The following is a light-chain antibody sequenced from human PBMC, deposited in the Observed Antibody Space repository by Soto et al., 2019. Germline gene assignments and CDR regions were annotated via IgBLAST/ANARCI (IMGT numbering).Light chain of an antibody. CDR1: QSVSTK. Sequence: EIVMAQSPATLSVSPGERATLSCRASQSVSTKLAWYQQRPGQAPRLLIYGASSRATGVSDRFSGSGSGTEFTLPISSLQSEDFAVYYCQQYHAWPPITFGQGTKVEI. J-gene: IGKJ1*01. V-gene: IGKV3-15*01. CDR3: QQYHAWPPIT. CDR2: GAS.